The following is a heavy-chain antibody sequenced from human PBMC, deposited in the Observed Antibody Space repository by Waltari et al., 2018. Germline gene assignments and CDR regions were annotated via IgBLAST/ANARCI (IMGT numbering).Heavy chain of an antibody. V-gene: IGHV3-53*01. CDR2: INSGGDT. CDR3: TRDVTGYYYFDL. CDR1: GFTVSGHY. J-gene: IGHJ2*01. Sequence: EVQLVESGGGLIQPGGSLRLSCAASGFTVSGHYMSWVRQAPGKGLEGVSVINSGGDTPYADTVKGRFTISRDNAKNTMYLQMNTLRAEDTALYYCTRDVTGYYYFDLWGRGTLVTVSS.